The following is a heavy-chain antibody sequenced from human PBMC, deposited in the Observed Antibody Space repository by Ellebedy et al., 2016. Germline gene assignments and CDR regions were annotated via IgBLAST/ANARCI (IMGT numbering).Heavy chain of an antibody. CDR3: ARDQQGVGPTIDY. Sequence: GGSLRLXCTASGFTFSTYWMHWVRQAPGEGLVWASRIKSDGSGTSYADSVKGRFTISRDNAKNTLYLQMNSLRAEDTAIYYCARDQQGVGPTIDYWGQGTLVTVSS. V-gene: IGHV3-74*01. CDR2: IKSDGSGT. J-gene: IGHJ4*02. D-gene: IGHD1-26*01. CDR1: GFTFSTYW.